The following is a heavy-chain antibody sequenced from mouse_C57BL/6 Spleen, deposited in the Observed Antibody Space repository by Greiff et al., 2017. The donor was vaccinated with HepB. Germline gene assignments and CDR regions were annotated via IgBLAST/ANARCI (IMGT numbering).Heavy chain of an antibody. D-gene: IGHD1-1*01. CDR1: GFTFSSYA. Sequence: DVKLVESGGGLVKPGGSLKLSCAASGFTFSSYAMSWVRQTPEKRLEWVATISDGGSYTYYPDNVKGRFTISRDNAKNNLYLQMSHLKSEDTAMYYCARERATVAMDYWGQGTSVTVSS. CDR2: ISDGGSYT. V-gene: IGHV5-4*01. J-gene: IGHJ4*01. CDR3: ARERATVAMDY.